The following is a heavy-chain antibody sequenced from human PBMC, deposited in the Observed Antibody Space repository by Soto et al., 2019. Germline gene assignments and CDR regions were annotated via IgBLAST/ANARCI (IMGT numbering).Heavy chain of an antibody. CDR1: GFTFNRCW. CDR2: IQQDGSEK. CDR3: ARDPEYSGLFDY. D-gene: IGHD5-12*01. V-gene: IGHV3-7*01. Sequence: EVQLVESGGGLVQPGGSLRLSCAAYGFTFNRCWMNWVRQAPGKGLEWVANIQQDGSEKYYVDSVKGRFTISRDNGKNSLFLQMNNLRAEDTAVYYCARDPEYSGLFDYWGQGTLVTVSS. J-gene: IGHJ4*02.